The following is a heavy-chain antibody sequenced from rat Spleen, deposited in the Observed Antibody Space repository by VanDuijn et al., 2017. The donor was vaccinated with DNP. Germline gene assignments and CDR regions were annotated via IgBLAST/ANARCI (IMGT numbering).Heavy chain of an antibody. CDR3: TRGYRYNPPYAMDA. CDR2: IWSGGGT. D-gene: IGHD1-5*01. V-gene: IGHV2-1*01. J-gene: IGHJ4*01. Sequence: QVQLKESGPGVVQPSQTLSLTCTVSGFSLTSNGVHWVRQPPGKGLEWIGAIWSGGGTDYNSALKSRLSISRDTFKSQVFLEMNSLQTEDTAIYFCTRGYRYNPPYAMDAWGQGTAVTVSS. CDR1: GFSLTSNG.